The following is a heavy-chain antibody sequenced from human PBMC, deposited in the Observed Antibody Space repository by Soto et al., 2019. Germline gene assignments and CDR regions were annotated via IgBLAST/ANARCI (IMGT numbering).Heavy chain of an antibody. CDR3: ARDRGGSGTGEYYYYYYGMDV. D-gene: IGHD3-10*01. Sequence: GGSLRLSCAASGFTFSSYAMHWVRQAPGKGLEWVAVISYDGSNKYYADSVKGRFTISRDNSKNTLYLQMNSLRAEDTAVYYCARDRGGSGTGEYYYYYYGMDVWGQGTTVTVSS. V-gene: IGHV3-30-3*01. J-gene: IGHJ6*02. CDR1: GFTFSSYA. CDR2: ISYDGSNK.